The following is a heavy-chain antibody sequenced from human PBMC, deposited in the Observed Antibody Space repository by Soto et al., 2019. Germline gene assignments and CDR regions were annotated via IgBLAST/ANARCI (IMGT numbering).Heavy chain of an antibody. Sequence: QVHLVESGGGVVRPGESLTLSCAATGFTFGKYGMHWVRQDPGKGLEWVTVISFDGINKDYADYVKGRFTISRDTSKNTLDLSMHSLRPEDTAVYSGAKSGAHGWYGDYVDGFDIWGQGTMVTVSS. V-gene: IGHV3-30*18. CDR1: GFTFGKYG. J-gene: IGHJ3*02. CDR3: AKSGAHGWYGDYVDGFDI. CDR2: ISFDGINK. D-gene: IGHD3-10*01.